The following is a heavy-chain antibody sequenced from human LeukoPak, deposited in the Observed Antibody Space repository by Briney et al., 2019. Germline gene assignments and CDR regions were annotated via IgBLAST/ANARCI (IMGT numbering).Heavy chain of an antibody. CDR1: GGSISSTTYY. CDR3: ARLAGATNCFDP. J-gene: IGHJ5*02. D-gene: IGHD6-19*01. V-gene: IGHV4-39*01. Sequence: SETLSLTCIVSGGSISSTTYYWGWIRQPPGKGLEWIGNIYYSGSTYYNPSLKSRVTISVDTSKNQFSLKLSSVTAADTAVYYCARLAGATNCFDPWGQGTLVAVSS. CDR2: IYYSGST.